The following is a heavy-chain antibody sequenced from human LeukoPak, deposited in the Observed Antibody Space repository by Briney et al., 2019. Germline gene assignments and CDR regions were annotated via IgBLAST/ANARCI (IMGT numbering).Heavy chain of an antibody. CDR2: IWYDGSNK. Sequence: QPGRSLRLSCAASGFTFSSYGMHWVRQAPGKGLEWVAVIWYDGSNKYYADSVKGRFTISRDNSKKALYLQMDSLRAEDTAVYYCAKDRTTVTEGFEYWGQGALVTVSS. D-gene: IGHD4-17*01. V-gene: IGHV3-33*06. CDR3: AKDRTTVTEGFEY. CDR1: GFTFSSYG. J-gene: IGHJ4*02.